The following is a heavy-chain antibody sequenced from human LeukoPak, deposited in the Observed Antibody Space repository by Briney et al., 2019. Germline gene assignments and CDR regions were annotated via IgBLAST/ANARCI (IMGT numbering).Heavy chain of an antibody. V-gene: IGHV1-69*13. J-gene: IGHJ6*02. Sequence: GASVKVSCKASGGTFSSYAISWVRQAPGQGLEWMGGIIPIFGTANYAQKFQGRVTITADESTSTAYMELSSLRSEDTAVYYCARHLWIQPTYYHGMDVWGQGTTVTVSS. CDR1: GGTFSSYA. D-gene: IGHD5-18*01. CDR2: IIPIFGTA. CDR3: ARHLWIQPTYYHGMDV.